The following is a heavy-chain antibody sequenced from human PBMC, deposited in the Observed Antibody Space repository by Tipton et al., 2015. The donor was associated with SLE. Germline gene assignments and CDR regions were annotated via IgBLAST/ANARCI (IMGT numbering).Heavy chain of an antibody. D-gene: IGHD3-10*01. CDR3: AKYFYGMDV. V-gene: IGHV4-59*11. CDR2: VFYSGSSDFYRA. CDR1: GVSISGHY. Sequence: TLSLTCTVSGVSISGHYWSWIRQPPGKGLECLGYVFYSGSSDFYRAHYSPSLMSRVIISVDSSKNQFSLRLTSVTAADTAVYYCAKYFYGMDVWGQGTTVTVSS. J-gene: IGHJ6*01.